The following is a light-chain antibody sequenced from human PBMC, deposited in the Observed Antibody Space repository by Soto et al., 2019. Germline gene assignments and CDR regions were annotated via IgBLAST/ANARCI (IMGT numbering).Light chain of an antibody. V-gene: IGLV6-57*04. CDR1: SGSIANNY. CDR3: QSYDSSFVV. J-gene: IGLJ2*01. Sequence: NFMLTQPHSVSESPGKTVTISCTRSSGSIANNYMQWYHQRPGSAPTTVIFENNQRPSGVPDRFSGSTDGSSNSASLTISGLQTEDEADYYCQSYDSSFVVFGGGTKVTV. CDR2: ENN.